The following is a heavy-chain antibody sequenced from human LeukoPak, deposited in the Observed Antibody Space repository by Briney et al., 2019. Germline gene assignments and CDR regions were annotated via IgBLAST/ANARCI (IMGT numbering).Heavy chain of an antibody. CDR1: GFTFSTYW. CDR3: AKGDTTWELPHDY. Sequence: GGSLRLSCAASGFTFSTYWMSWVRQAPGKGLEWVSAISGSGGITSYADSVKGRFTISRDNSKNTLYLQMNSLRAEDTAVYYCAKGDTTWELPHDYWGQGTLVTVSS. D-gene: IGHD1-26*01. J-gene: IGHJ4*02. V-gene: IGHV3-23*01. CDR2: ISGSGGIT.